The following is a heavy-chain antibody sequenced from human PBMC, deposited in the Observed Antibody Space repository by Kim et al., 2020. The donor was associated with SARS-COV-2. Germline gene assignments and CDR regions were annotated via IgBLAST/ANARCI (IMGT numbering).Heavy chain of an antibody. J-gene: IGHJ4*02. V-gene: IGHV1-18*01. CDR1: YTFTIYG. Sequence: YTFTIYGFTWVRQAPGQGLEWMGWISAYNGHINYAPTFQGRVSMTTDTSTNTAYMELRNLASDDTAVYYCARDAFLEAATGFDYWGQGTLV. CDR2: ISAYNGHI. D-gene: IGHD3-3*01. CDR3: ARDAFLEAATGFDY.